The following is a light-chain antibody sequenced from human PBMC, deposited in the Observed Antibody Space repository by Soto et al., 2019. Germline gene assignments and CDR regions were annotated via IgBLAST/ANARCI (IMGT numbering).Light chain of an antibody. CDR2: IAS. CDR1: QSVNSDY. J-gene: IGKJ1*01. CDR3: QQYGTSPWT. Sequence: EIVLTQSPGTLSLFPGERATLSCRATQSVNSDYFAWYQQKPGEAPRLLIYIASRRATGIPDRFSGSGSGTDFTLTISRLEPEDIAVYYCQQYGTSPWTIGQGTKVEIK. V-gene: IGKV3-20*01.